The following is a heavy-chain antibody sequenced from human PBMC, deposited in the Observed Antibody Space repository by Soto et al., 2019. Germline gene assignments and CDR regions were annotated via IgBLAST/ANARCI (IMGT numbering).Heavy chain of an antibody. V-gene: IGHV1-46*01. CDR3: ARSYYYGSGSYFFDC. CDR2: INPSGGST. Sequence: AAVKVSCKASGYTFTSYYMHWVRQAPGQGLEWMGIINPSGGSTSYAQKFQGRVTMTRDTSTSTVYIELRSLRSEDTAVYYCARSYYYGSGSYFFDCWGQGTLVTVSS. CDR1: GYTFTSYY. D-gene: IGHD3-10*01. J-gene: IGHJ4*02.